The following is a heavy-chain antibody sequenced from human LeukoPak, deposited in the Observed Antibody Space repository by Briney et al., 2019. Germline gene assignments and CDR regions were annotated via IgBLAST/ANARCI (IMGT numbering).Heavy chain of an antibody. V-gene: IGHV5-51*01. J-gene: IGHJ4*02. CDR1: GYSFTSYW. CDR2: SYPGDSGT. Sequence: GESLKISCQGSGYSFTSYWIGWVRQVPGKGLEWRGISYPGDSGTSYSPCFQGQVTISADKSISTASPQWSSLKASHTAMYYCARRYYASSGYYYVFDYWGQGTPVTVSS. D-gene: IGHD3-22*01. CDR3: ARRYYASSGYYYVFDY.